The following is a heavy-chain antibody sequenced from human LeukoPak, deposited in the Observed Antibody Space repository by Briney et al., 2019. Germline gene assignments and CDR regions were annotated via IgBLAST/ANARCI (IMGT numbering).Heavy chain of an antibody. CDR3: ARDHCSSNSCYRNFDY. D-gene: IGHD2-2*02. V-gene: IGHV1-2*06. CDR2: INPNGGGT. CDR1: GYTFTGYY. Sequence: ASVKVSCKASGYTFTGYYMHWVRQAPGQGLELLGRINPNGGGTNYAQKFQGRVTMTRDTSISTAYMELSRLRSDDTAMYYCARDHCSSNSCYRNFDYWGQGTLVTVSS. J-gene: IGHJ4*02.